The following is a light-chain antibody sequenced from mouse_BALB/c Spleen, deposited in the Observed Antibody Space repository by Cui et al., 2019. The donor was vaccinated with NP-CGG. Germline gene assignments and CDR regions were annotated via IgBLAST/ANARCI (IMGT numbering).Light chain of an antibody. Sequence: AALTQDSALTTSPGETVTLTCRSSTGAVTTSNYANWVQEKPDHLFTGLIGGTNNRAPGVPARFSGSLIGDKAALTITGAQTENEAIYFCALWYSNHWVFGGGTKLTVL. V-gene: IGLV1*01. J-gene: IGLJ1*01. CDR2: GTN. CDR1: TGAVTTSNY. CDR3: ALWYSNHWV.